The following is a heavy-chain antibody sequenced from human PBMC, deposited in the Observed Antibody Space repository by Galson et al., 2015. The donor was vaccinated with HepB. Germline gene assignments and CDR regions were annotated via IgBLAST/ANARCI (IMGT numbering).Heavy chain of an antibody. CDR1: GGSISRGGYS. Sequence: TLSLTCVVSGGSISRGGYSWTWIRQPPGKGLEWIGYIYDSATTRYNPSLKSRVSISLDMSENQFPLRLTSVTAADTAVYYCARDIGAGWFDPWGQGTLVTVSS. CDR2: IYDSATT. CDR3: ARDIGAGWFDP. V-gene: IGHV4-30-4*07. D-gene: IGHD3-10*01. J-gene: IGHJ5*02.